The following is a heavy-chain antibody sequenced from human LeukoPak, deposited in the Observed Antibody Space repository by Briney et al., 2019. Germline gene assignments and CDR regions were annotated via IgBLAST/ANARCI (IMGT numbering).Heavy chain of an antibody. CDR3: ASSPSTVVTDYYYYMDV. CDR2: IIPIFGTA. J-gene: IGHJ6*03. V-gene: IGHV1-69*05. Sequence: GSSVEVSCKASGGTFSSYAISWVRQAPGQGLEWMGGIIPIFGTANYAQKFQGRVTITTDESTSTAYMELSSLRSEDTAVYYCASSPSTVVTDYYYYMDVWGKGTTVTVSS. CDR1: GGTFSSYA. D-gene: IGHD4-23*01.